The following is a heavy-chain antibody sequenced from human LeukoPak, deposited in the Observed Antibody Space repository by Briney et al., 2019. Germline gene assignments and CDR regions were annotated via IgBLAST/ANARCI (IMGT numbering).Heavy chain of an antibody. CDR3: ASRRSSWYRGGYFDY. D-gene: IGHD6-13*01. CDR2: IYYSGST. V-gene: IGHV4-39*01. CDR1: GGSISSSSYY. J-gene: IGHJ4*02. Sequence: PSETLSLTCTVSGGSISSSSYYWGWSRQPPGKGLEWIGSIYYSGSTYYTPSLKSRVIISVDTSKNQFSLKLSSVTAADTAVYYCASRRSSWYRGGYFDYWGQGTLVTVSS.